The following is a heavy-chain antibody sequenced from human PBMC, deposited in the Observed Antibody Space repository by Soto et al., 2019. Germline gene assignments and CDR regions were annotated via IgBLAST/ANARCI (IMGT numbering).Heavy chain of an antibody. D-gene: IGHD5-12*01. CDR3: ANRRGYSGYDSISSSGWSDTYYYYYGMDV. V-gene: IGHV3-23*01. J-gene: IGHJ6*02. CDR2: ISGSGGST. Sequence: PGGSLRLSCAASGFTFSSYAMSWVRQAPGKGLEWVSAISGSGGSTYYADSVKGRFTISRDNSKNTLYLQMNSLRAEDTAVYYCANRRGYSGYDSISSSGWSDTYYYYYGMDVWGQGTTVTVSS. CDR1: GFTFSSYA.